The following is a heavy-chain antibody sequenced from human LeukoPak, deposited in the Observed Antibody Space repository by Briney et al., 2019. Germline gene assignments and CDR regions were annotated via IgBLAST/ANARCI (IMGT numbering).Heavy chain of an antibody. V-gene: IGHV4-4*07. D-gene: IGHD3-22*01. CDR1: GGSISSYY. Sequence: SETLSLTCTVSGGSISSYYWSWIRQPAGKGLEWIGRIYTSGSTNYNPSLKSRVTMSVDTSKYQFSLKLSSVTAADTAVYYCARDRFYDSSGYYAYYFDYWGQGTLVTVSS. CDR3: ARDRFYDSSGYYAYYFDY. CDR2: IYTSGST. J-gene: IGHJ4*02.